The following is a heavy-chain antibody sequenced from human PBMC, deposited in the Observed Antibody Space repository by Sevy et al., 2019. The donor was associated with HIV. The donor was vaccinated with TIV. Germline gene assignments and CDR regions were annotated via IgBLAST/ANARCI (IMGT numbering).Heavy chain of an antibody. CDR3: ARATYDPGYSKQPSFDH. Sequence: SETLSLTCAVSDDSMNNDLYYWGWIRQPPGKELEWIGTISYSGSTSYNPSLQSRVTMSVDTSKDHFSLKLNSVTTADSAVYYCARATYDPGYSKQPSFDHWGQGALVTVSS. J-gene: IGHJ4*02. D-gene: IGHD5-18*01. CDR1: DDSMNNDLYY. V-gene: IGHV4-39*02. CDR2: ISYSGST.